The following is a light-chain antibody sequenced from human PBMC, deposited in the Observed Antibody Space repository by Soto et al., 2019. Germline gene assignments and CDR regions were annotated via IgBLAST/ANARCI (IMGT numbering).Light chain of an antibody. CDR1: QSVDSSH. V-gene: IGKV3D-20*02. CDR2: GAS. Sequence: EIVLTQSPGTLSLSPGERATLPCRASQSVDSSHLAWYQHRPGRAPRLLVYGASRRATGVPDRFSGSGSGTDFTLTISSLEPEDFALYYCQQRNTWPPITFGQGTRLEIK. J-gene: IGKJ5*01. CDR3: QQRNTWPPIT.